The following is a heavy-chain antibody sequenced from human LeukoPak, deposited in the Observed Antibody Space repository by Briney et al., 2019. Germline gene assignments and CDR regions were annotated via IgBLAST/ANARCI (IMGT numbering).Heavy chain of an antibody. V-gene: IGHV3-30*03. CDR2: ISYDGSNK. CDR1: GFTFSSYG. J-gene: IGHJ4*02. Sequence: GGSLRLSCAASGFTFSSYGMHWVRQAPGKGLEWVAVISYDGSNKYYADSVKGRFTISRDNSKNTLYLQMNSLRAEDTALYYCARDGSGQWYYFDYWGQGTLVTVSS. D-gene: IGHD6-19*01. CDR3: ARDGSGQWYYFDY.